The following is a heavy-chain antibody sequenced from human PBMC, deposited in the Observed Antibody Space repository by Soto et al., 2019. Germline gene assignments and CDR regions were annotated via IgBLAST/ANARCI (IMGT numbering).Heavy chain of an antibody. D-gene: IGHD6-19*01. CDR3: AKDKAVSPYYFDY. CDR2: ISGSDGST. J-gene: IGHJ4*02. CDR1: GFTVSTNY. Sequence: GGSLRLSCAASGFTVSTNYMNWVRQAPGKGLEWVSAISGSDGSTYYADSVKGRFTISRDNSKNTLYLQMNSLRAEDTAVYYCAKDKAVSPYYFDYWGQGTLGTVSS. V-gene: IGHV3-23*01.